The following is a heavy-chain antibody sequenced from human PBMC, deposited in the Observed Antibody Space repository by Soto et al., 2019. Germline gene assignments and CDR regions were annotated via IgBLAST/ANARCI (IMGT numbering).Heavy chain of an antibody. Sequence: GSGPTLVNPTLTLTLTCTFSGFSLSTSGVGVGWIRQPPGKALEWLALLYWDDDKRYSPSLKSRLTITKDTSKNQVVLTMTNMDPVDTATYYSVYRRRYSSGWFPDYWGQGTLVTVSS. D-gene: IGHD6-19*01. J-gene: IGHJ4*02. V-gene: IGHV2-5*02. CDR2: LYWDDDK. CDR1: GFSLSTSGVG. CDR3: VYRRRYSSGWFPDY.